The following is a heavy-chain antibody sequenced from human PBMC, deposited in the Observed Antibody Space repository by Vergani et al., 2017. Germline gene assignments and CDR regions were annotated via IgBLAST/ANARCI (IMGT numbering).Heavy chain of an antibody. D-gene: IGHD3-22*01. J-gene: IGHJ4*02. V-gene: IGHV1-2*02. CDR1: GYTFTGYY. CDR2: INPNSGGT. Sequence: QVQLVQSGAEVTKPGASVKVSCKASGYTFTGYYMHWVRQAPGQGLEWMGWINPNSGGTNYAQTFQGRVTMTRDTSISTAYMELSRLRSDDTAVYYCARDQTYYYDSSLAYGGQGTLVTVSS. CDR3: ARDQTYYYDSSLAY.